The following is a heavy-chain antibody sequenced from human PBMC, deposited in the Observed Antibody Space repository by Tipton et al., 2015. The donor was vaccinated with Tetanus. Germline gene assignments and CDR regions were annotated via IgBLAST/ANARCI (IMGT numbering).Heavy chain of an antibody. CDR2: VHKNGST. J-gene: IGHJ4*02. Sequence: TLSLTCTVSGDSITRGPYYWSWIRQSPGKGLEWMGHVHKNGSTNYNPSLKSRLTMSLDSSKNQFSLRLASVTSADTAVYYCARDAGDSGYWGQGALVTASS. CDR1: GDSITRGPYY. V-gene: IGHV4-61*01. CDR3: ARDAGDSGY. D-gene: IGHD2-21*02.